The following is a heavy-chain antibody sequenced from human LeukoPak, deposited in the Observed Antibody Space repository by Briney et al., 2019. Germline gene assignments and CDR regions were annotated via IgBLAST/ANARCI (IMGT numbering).Heavy chain of an antibody. CDR3: TKDRGKQGN. J-gene: IGHJ4*02. V-gene: IGHV3-66*01. CDR2: IFSGGDI. CDR1: GFTLSNNY. Sequence: PGGSLRLSCAVSGFTLSNNYITWVRQAPGKGLEWVSIIFSGGDIYYTDSVKGRFTISRDNSKDTVYLQMNNLRVEDTAVYYCTKDRGKQGNWGQGTLVTVSS. D-gene: IGHD3-10*01.